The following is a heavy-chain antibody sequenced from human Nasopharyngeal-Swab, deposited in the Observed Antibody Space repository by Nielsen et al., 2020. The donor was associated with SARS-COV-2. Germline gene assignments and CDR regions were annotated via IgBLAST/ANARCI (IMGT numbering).Heavy chain of an antibody. CDR1: GITFSRYW. Sequence: GESLKISCAASGITFSRYWMSWVRQAPGKGLEWAANIKQDGSEKYYVDSVKGRFTISRDNAKNSLCLQMNSLRAEDTAVYYCARDRGELLGEYYFDYWGQGTLVTVSS. J-gene: IGHJ4*02. CDR3: ARDRGELLGEYYFDY. CDR2: IKQDGSEK. V-gene: IGHV3-7*01. D-gene: IGHD1-26*01.